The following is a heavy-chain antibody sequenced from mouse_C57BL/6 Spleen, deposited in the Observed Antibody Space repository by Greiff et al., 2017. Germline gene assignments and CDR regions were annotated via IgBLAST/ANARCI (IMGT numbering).Heavy chain of an antibody. CDR3: ARSPYGSPAWFAY. V-gene: IGHV1-18*01. Sequence: EVQRVESGPELVKPGASVKIPCKASGYTFTDYNMDWVKQSHGKSLEWIGDINPNNGGTIYNQKFKGKATLTVDKSSSTAYMGLRCLTSEDTAVYYCARSPYGSPAWFAYWGQGTLVTVSA. CDR1: GYTFTDYN. J-gene: IGHJ3*01. D-gene: IGHD1-1*01. CDR2: INPNNGGT.